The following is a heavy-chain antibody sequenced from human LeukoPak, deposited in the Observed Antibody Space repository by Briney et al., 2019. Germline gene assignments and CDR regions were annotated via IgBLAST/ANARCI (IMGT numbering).Heavy chain of an antibody. J-gene: IGHJ4*02. CDR3: VPREYYFDY. V-gene: IGHV3-30*03. CDR2: IYYDGSNK. Sequence: GRSLRLSCAASAFTFSSYGMHWVRQAPGKGLEWVAVIYYDGSNKYYADSVKGRFTISRDNSKNTLYLQMNSLRAEDTAVYNCVPREYYFDYWGQGTLVTVSS. CDR1: AFTFSSYG.